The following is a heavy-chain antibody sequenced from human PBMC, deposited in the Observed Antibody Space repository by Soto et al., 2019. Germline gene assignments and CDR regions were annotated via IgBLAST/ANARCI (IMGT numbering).Heavy chain of an antibody. CDR1: GFTFSSYI. J-gene: IGHJ3*02. V-gene: IGHV3-21*01. Sequence: GSLRLSCAASGFTFSSYIMNWVRQAPGKGLEWVSSISSSSSYIYYADSVKGRFTISRDNAKNSLYLQMNSLRAEDTAVYYCARTPGSMTRNAFDIWGQGTMVTVSS. D-gene: IGHD1-1*01. CDR2: ISSSSSYI. CDR3: ARTPGSMTRNAFDI.